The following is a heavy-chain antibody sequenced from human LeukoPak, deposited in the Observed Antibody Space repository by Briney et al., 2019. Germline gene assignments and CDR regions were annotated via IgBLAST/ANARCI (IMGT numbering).Heavy chain of an antibody. CDR1: GFTFSSHW. Sequence: GGSLRLSCAASGFTFSSHWMHWVRQAPGKGLVWVSRINGDGSSTTYADSVKGRFTISRDNAKNTLYLQMNSLRDEDTAVYYCVYSGNYRFDCWGQGTLVTV. CDR2: INGDGSST. V-gene: IGHV3-74*01. J-gene: IGHJ4*02. D-gene: IGHD1-26*01. CDR3: VYSGNYRFDC.